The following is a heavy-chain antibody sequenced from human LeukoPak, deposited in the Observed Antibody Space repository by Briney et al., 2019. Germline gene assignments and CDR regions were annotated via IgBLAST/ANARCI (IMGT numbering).Heavy chain of an antibody. Sequence: GSSVKVSCKASGGTFSSYAISWVRQAPGQGLEWMGGIIPIFGTADYAQKFQGRVTITTDESTSTAYMELSSLRSEDTAVYYCARGSGYCSSTSCYGPFDPWGQGTLVTVSS. J-gene: IGHJ5*02. V-gene: IGHV1-69*05. D-gene: IGHD2-2*01. CDR3: ARGSGYCSSTSCYGPFDP. CDR2: IIPIFGTA. CDR1: GGTFSSYA.